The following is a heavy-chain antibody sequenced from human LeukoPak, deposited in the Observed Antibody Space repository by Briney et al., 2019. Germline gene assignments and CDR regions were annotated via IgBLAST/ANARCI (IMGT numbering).Heavy chain of an antibody. V-gene: IGHV1-2*02. CDR3: ARNRPTMVRGETLRYYYGMDV. CDR2: INPNSGGT. CDR1: GYTFTGYY. D-gene: IGHD3-10*01. J-gene: IGHJ6*02. Sequence: ASVKVSCKASGYTFTGYYMHWVRQAPGQGLEWMGWINPNSGGTNYAQKFQGRVTMTRDTSIGTAYMELSRLRSDDTAVYYCARNRPTMVRGETLRYYYGMDVWGQGTTVTVSS.